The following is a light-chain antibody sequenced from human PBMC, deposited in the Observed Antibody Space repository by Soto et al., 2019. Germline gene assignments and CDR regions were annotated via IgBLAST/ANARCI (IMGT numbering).Light chain of an antibody. CDR1: SSNIGSNT. CDR3: AAWDDSLNGYVV. V-gene: IGLV1-44*01. J-gene: IGLJ2*01. Sequence: QSVLTQPPSASGTPGQRVTISCSGSSSNIGSNTVNWYQQLPGTAPKLLIYGSYQRPSWVPDRFSGSKSGTSASLAISGLQSEDEADYYRAAWDDSLNGYVVFGGGTKLTVL. CDR2: GSY.